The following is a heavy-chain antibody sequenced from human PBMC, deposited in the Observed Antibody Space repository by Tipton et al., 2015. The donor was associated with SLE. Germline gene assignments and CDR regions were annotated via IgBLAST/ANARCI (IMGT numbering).Heavy chain of an antibody. CDR3: ARDNCSSTSCYGYYYMDV. J-gene: IGHJ6*03. D-gene: IGHD2-2*01. Sequence: TLSLTCTVSGGSISGYYWSWIRQHPGKGLEWIGYIYYSGSTYYNPSLKSRVTISVDTSKNQFSLKLSSVTAADTAVYYCARDNCSSTSCYGYYYMDVWGKGTTVTVSS. CDR2: IYYSGST. V-gene: IGHV4-31*03. CDR1: GGSISGYY.